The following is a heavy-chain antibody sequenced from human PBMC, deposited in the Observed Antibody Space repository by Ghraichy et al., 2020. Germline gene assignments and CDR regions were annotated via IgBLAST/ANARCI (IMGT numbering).Heavy chain of an antibody. CDR2: INHSGST. CDR3: ARLHPNLLRDYSMGDYYYYYMDV. Sequence: SETLSLTCAVYGGSFSGYYWSWIRQPPGKGLEWIGEINHSGSTNYNPSLKSRVTISVATSKNQFSLKLSSVTAADTAVYYCARLHPNLLRDYSMGDYYYYYMDVWGKGTTVTVSS. V-gene: IGHV4-34*01. CDR1: GGSFSGYY. J-gene: IGHJ6*03. D-gene: IGHD3-16*01.